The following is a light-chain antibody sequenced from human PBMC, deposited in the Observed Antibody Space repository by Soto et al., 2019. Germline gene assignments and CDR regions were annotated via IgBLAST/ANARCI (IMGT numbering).Light chain of an antibody. CDR2: DVS. CDR1: SSDVGGYNY. V-gene: IGLV2-11*01. CDR3: CSYAGSYTLGV. Sequence: QSALTQPRSVSGSPGQSVTISCTGTSSDVGGYNYVSWYQQHPGKAPKLMIYDVSKRPSGVTDRFSGSKSGNTASLTISGLQAEDEADYYCCSYAGSYTLGVFGTGTKLTVL. J-gene: IGLJ1*01.